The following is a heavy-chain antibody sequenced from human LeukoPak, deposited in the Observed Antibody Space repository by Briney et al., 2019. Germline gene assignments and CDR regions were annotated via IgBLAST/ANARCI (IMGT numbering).Heavy chain of an antibody. J-gene: IGHJ6*02. Sequence: ASVKVSCKASGYSFTGYYMHWVQQAPGQGPEWVGRINCNGGGTNYAQKFQGRVTMTRDTSISTVYLDLSSLRSDDTAVYYCAKSGPYSGNDPYYYGMDVWGQGTTVTVSS. CDR1: GYSFTGYY. D-gene: IGHD3-10*01. CDR2: INCNGGGT. CDR3: AKSGPYSGNDPYYYGMDV. V-gene: IGHV1-2*06.